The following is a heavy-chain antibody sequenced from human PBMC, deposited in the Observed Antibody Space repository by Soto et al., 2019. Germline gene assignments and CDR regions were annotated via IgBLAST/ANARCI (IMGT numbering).Heavy chain of an antibody. CDR2: INAGNGNT. D-gene: IGHD6-19*01. Sequence: ASVKVSCKAAGYAFTSYAMHGGRQAPGERLEWMGWINAGNGNTKYSQKFQGRVTITRDTSASTAYMELSSLRSEDTAVYYCATYGYSSGWHPADFHYGMDVWGQGTTGTV. V-gene: IGHV1-3*01. CDR1: GYAFTSYA. J-gene: IGHJ6*02. CDR3: ATYGYSSGWHPADFHYGMDV.